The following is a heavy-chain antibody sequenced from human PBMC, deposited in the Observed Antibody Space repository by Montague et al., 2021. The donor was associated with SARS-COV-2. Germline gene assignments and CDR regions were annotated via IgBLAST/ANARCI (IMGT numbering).Heavy chain of an antibody. J-gene: IGHJ4*02. CDR3: ARVRITMIIVVTYFDY. V-gene: IGHV4-31*03. CDR1: GGSISSGGYY. CDR2: IYYSGST. D-gene: IGHD3-22*01. Sequence: TLSLTCTVSGGSISSGGYYWSWIRQHPGKGLEWIGYIYYSGSTYYNPSLESRVTISVDTSKNQFSLKLSSVTAADTAVYYCARVRITMIIVVTYFDYWGQGTLVTVSS.